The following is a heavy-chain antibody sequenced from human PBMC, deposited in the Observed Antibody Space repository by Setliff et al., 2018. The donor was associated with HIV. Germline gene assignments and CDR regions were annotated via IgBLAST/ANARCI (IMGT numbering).Heavy chain of an antibody. CDR3: ARRGMWSYETGGNPTATFDY. CDR2: IYFSGTP. Sequence: SETLSLTCTVSGGSINRRRYYWAWIRQPPGKGLEWVASIYFSGTPYYNPSLKNRVTISVDTSKNQFSLKLSSVTAADTAVYYCARRGMWSYETGGNPTATFDYWGQGVLVTVSS. CDR1: GGSINRRRYY. V-gene: IGHV4-39*01. D-gene: IGHD2-8*02. J-gene: IGHJ4*02.